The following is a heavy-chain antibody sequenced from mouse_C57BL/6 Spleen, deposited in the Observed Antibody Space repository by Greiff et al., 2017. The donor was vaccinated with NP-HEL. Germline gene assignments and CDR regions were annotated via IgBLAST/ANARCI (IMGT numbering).Heavy chain of an antibody. J-gene: IGHJ3*01. CDR2: IWSGGSI. CDR1: GFSLTSYG. V-gene: IGHV2-4*01. D-gene: IGHD1-1*01. CDR3: AKTDNYGSSYSGFAY. Sequence: VMLVESGPGLVQPSQSLSITCTVSGFSLTSYGVHWVRQPPGKGLEWLGVIWSGGSIDYNAAFISRLSISKDNSKSQVFFKMNSLQADDTAIYYCAKTDNYGSSYSGFAYWGQGTLVTVSA.